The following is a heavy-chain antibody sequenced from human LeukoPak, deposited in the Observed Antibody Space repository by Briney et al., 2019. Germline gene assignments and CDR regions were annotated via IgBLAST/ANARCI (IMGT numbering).Heavy chain of an antibody. J-gene: IGHJ4*02. Sequence: GGSLRLSCAGSGFTFRNYEMSWVRQAPGKGLEWVSHISRDGSTVYYRDSVKGRFTISRDNVKNSLYLHMNSLRVEDTGVYYCARDLGDWYTSGFDDWGQGSLVIVSS. CDR1: GFTFRNYE. D-gene: IGHD3-10*01. CDR2: ISRDGSTV. V-gene: IGHV3-48*03. CDR3: ARDLGDWYTSGFDD.